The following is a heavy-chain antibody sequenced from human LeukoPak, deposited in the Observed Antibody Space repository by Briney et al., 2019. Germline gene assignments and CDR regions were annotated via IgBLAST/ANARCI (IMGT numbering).Heavy chain of an antibody. CDR3: TTYMVRGTSFYGMDV. V-gene: IGHV3-15*01. CDR1: GLTFTNAW. Sequence: GSLRLSCVVSGLTFTNAWMSWVRQAPGKGLEWVGRIKSKTEGGTVEYAAPVKGRFTVLRDDSRNILYLQMNSLKPEDTAAYYCTTYMVRGTSFYGMDVWGQGTTVTVSS. D-gene: IGHD3-10*01. CDR2: IKSKTEGGTV. J-gene: IGHJ6*02.